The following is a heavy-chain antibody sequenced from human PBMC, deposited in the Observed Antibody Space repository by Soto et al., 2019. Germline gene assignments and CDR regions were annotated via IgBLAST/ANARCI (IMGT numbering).Heavy chain of an antibody. CDR1: GFSLGSYW. D-gene: IGHD2-8*01. CDR2: IKKDGSRT. Sequence: EAQLVESGGGLVQPGGSLRLSCEASGFSLGSYWMTWVRQAPGKGLEWVANIKKDGSRTSYLDSVRGRFTISRDDVGNSLSLQMDTLRAEYACLYFGARDVSPGTSTLYLDDFDIWGQGTMVTVSS. CDR3: ARDVSPGTSTLYLDDFDI. J-gene: IGHJ3*02. V-gene: IGHV3-7*05.